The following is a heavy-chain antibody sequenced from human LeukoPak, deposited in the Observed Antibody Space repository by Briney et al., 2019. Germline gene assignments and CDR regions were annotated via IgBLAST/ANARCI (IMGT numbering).Heavy chain of an antibody. J-gene: IGHJ4*02. D-gene: IGHD1-26*01. CDR1: GFTFSSYW. V-gene: IGHV3-7*01. CDR3: GRDLVIVGY. Sequence: GGSLRLSCAASGFTFSSYWMRWVRQAPGKGLEWVAYIKQDGSEKYYVDSVKGRFTISRDNAKNSLYLQMNGLRAQDTAVHYWGRDLVIVGYWGQGTLVTVSS. CDR2: IKQDGSEK.